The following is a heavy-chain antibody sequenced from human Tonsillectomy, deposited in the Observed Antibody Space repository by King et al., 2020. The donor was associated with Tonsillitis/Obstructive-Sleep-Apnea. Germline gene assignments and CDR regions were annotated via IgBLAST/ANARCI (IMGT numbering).Heavy chain of an antibody. J-gene: IGHJ4*02. CDR3: ARDRRYFDWLPDYFDY. V-gene: IGHV3-48*03. D-gene: IGHD3-9*01. Sequence: VQLVESGGGLVQPGGSLRLSCAASGFTFSSYEMNWVRQAPGKGLEWVSYISSSGKTIYYADSVKGRFTVSRDNAKNSLYLQMNSLRAEDTAVYYCARDRRYFDWLPDYFDYWGQGTLVTVSS. CDR2: ISSSGKTI. CDR1: GFTFSSYE.